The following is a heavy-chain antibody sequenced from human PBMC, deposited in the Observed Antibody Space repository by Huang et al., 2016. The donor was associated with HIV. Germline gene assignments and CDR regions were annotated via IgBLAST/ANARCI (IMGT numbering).Heavy chain of an antibody. Sequence: QVQLQESGPGLVKPSETLSLSCTVSGDSVSSASYYWSWVRQPPGRGLEWIGYIYVSGGNNYNPSLKSRVTISIDTSKNQFSLRLSSVTAADTAVYYCVSHGSGTADYWGQGTLVTVSS. CDR1: GDSVSSASYY. V-gene: IGHV4-61*01. CDR3: VSHGSGTADY. J-gene: IGHJ4*02. D-gene: IGHD3-10*01. CDR2: IYVSGGN.